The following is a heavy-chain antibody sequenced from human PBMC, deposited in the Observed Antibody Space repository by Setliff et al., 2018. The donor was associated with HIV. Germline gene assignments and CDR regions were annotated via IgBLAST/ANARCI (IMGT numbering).Heavy chain of an antibody. J-gene: IGHJ4*02. CDR3: AKGGYGGAYYVAGY. CDR2: IRNKKNGGTT. D-gene: IGHD5-18*01. CDR1: GFTFSNAW. Sequence: GGSLRLSCAAAGFTFSNAWMTWVRQAPGKGLEWVARIRNKKNGGTTYYAAPVKGRFTISRDDSKNTLYLQMNSLKSEDTAMYYCAKGGYGGAYYVAGYWGQGTKVTVSS. V-gene: IGHV3-15*01.